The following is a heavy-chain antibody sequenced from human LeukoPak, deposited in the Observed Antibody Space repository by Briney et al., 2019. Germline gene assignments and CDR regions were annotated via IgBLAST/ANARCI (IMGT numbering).Heavy chain of an antibody. CDR1: GFTFSSYA. V-gene: IGHV3-23*01. J-gene: IGHJ4*02. Sequence: GGSLRLSCAASGFTFSSYAMSWVRQAPGKGLEWVSAISGSGGSTYYADSVKGRFTISRDNSKNTLYLQMNSLRAEDTAVYYCAKSADYYGSGSYYTNLDYWGQGTLVTVSS. CDR2: ISGSGGST. D-gene: IGHD3-10*01. CDR3: AKSADYYGSGSYYTNLDY.